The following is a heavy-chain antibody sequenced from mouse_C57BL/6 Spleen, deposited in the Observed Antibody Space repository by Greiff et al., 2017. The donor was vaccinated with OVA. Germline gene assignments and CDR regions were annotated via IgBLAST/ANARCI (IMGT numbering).Heavy chain of an antibody. D-gene: IGHD1-1*01. CDR3: ARSGIYYGSSLYWYFDV. CDR1: GYTFTTYP. J-gene: IGHJ1*03. CDR2: FHPYNDDT. Sequence: VKLVESGAELVKPGASVKMSCKASGYTFTTYPIEWMKQNHGKSLEWIGNFHPYNDDTKYNEKFKGKATLTVEKSSSTVYLELSRLTSDDSAVYYCARSGIYYGSSLYWYFDVWGTGTTVTVSS. V-gene: IGHV1-47*01.